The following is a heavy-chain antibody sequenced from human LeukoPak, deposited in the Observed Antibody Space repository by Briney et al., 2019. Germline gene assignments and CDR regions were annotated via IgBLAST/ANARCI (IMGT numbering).Heavy chain of an antibody. CDR1: GYSFTSYW. J-gene: IGHJ4*02. V-gene: IGHV5-51*01. CDR2: IYPGDSDT. CDR3: ARVPIPMVRGVIPGFDY. Sequence: GESLKISCKGSGYSFTSYWICWVRQMPGKGLEWMGIIYPGDSDTRYSPSFQGQVTISADKSISTAYLQWSSLKASDTAMYYCARVPIPMVRGVIPGFDYWGQGTLVTVSS. D-gene: IGHD3-10*01.